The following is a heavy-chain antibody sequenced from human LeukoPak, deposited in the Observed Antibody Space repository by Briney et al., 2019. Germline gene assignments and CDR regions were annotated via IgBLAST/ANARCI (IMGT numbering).Heavy chain of an antibody. V-gene: IGHV3-53*01. CDR2: IYGDGST. CDR1: GFTVRNYC. Sequence: GGSLRLSCAASGFTVRNYCMSWVRQAPGKGLEWVTVIYGDGSTYYADSVKGRFTISSDNLKNTLSLQMDSLRAADTAMYYCARGSPVASGRYSIYSSWGQGTLVTVSP. CDR3: ARGSPVASGRYSIYSS. J-gene: IGHJ5*02. D-gene: IGHD3-10*01.